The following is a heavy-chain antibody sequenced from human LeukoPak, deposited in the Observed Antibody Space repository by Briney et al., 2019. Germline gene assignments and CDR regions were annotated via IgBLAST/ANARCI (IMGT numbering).Heavy chain of an antibody. D-gene: IGHD3-22*01. CDR3: ARERVEDYYYDSSGYDY. J-gene: IGHJ4*02. CDR1: GFTFSDYY. CDR2: ISSSGGTI. Sequence: GGSLRLSCAASGFTFSDYYMSWIRQAPGKGLEWVSYISSSGGTIYYADSVKGRFTISRDNAKNSLYLQMNSLRAEDTAVYYCARERVEDYYYDSSGYDYWGQGTLVTVSS. V-gene: IGHV3-11*01.